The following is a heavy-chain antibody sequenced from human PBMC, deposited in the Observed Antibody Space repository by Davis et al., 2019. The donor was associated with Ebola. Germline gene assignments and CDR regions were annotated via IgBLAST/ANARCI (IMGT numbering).Heavy chain of an antibody. J-gene: IGHJ4*02. CDR2: IAYDGSNK. CDR3: ARDPACSGGSCYSEGFLDY. D-gene: IGHD2-15*01. CDR1: GFTFSSYD. V-gene: IGHV3-30-3*01. Sequence: PGGSLRLSCAASGFTFSSYDIHWVRQAPGKGLEWVAFIAYDGSNKYYADSVKGRFTISRDNSKNTLYLQVNSLRTEDTAVYYCARDPACSGGSCYSEGFLDYWGQGTLVTVSS.